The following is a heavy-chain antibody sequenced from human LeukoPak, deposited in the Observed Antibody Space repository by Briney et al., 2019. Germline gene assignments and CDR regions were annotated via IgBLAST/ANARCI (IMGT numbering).Heavy chain of an antibody. V-gene: IGHV3-66*01. Sequence: GGSLRLSCAGSGFTVSKDYMTWVRQAPGKGLECVSAIYGTGTTYYADSVKGRFTISRDSSRNTLHLQMNSLRAEDTAVYYCAREARYYDILTGYHNYSGVDVWGHGTTVIVSS. CDR1: GFTVSKDY. D-gene: IGHD3-9*01. CDR2: IYGTGTT. J-gene: IGHJ6*02. CDR3: AREARYYDILTGYHNYSGVDV.